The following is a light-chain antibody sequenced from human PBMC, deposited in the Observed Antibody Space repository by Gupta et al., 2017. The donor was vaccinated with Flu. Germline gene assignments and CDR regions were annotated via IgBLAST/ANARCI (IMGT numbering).Light chain of an antibody. V-gene: IGKV3-11*01. J-gene: IGKJ2*01. CDR3: QQRSNWPYT. Sequence: TTRSLSPGERATPPCRASQSGSRYLAWYQQKPGQAPRRLIFDASNRATGIPARFSGSGSGTDFTLTISSLEPEDFAVYYCQQRSNWPYTFGQGTKLEMK. CDR1: QSGSRY. CDR2: DAS.